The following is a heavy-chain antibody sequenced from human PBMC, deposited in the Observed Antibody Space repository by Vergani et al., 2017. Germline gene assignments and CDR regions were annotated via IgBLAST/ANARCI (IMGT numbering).Heavy chain of an antibody. Sequence: QLQLQESGSGLVKPSQTLSLTCTVSGGSISSYYWSWIRQPPGKGLEWIGYIYYSGSTNYNPSLKSRVTISVDTSKNQFSLKLSSVTAADTAVYYCARAVYGSHYMDVWGKGTTVTVSS. CDR2: IYYSGST. CDR3: ARAVYGSHYMDV. V-gene: IGHV4-59*01. CDR1: GGSISSYY. J-gene: IGHJ6*03. D-gene: IGHD3-10*01.